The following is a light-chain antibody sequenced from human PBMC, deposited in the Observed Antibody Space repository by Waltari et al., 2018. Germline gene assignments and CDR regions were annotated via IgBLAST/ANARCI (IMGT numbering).Light chain of an antibody. J-gene: IGKJ2*01. Sequence: DIQMTQSPSSLSASVGDRVTISCLASLSIGTYLNWFQQKAGEAPKLLISAASSLQPGVPSRFSGCGSGTDFTLIIASLQPDDLASYYCQHTYSTPRTFGQGTKLEI. CDR3: QHTYSTPRT. CDR1: LSIGTY. CDR2: AAS. V-gene: IGKV1-39*01.